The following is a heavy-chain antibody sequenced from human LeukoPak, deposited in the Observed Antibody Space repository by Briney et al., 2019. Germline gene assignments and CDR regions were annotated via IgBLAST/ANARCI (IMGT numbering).Heavy chain of an antibody. CDR2: IYYSGST. J-gene: IGHJ4*02. V-gene: IGHV4-59*01. CDR1: RGSLSSYY. D-gene: IGHD6-19*01. Sequence: SETLSLTCTVSRGSLSSYYWSWIRQPPGKGLEWIGYIYYSGSTNYNPSLKSRVTISVDTSKNQFSLKLSSVTAADTAVYYCTGIAVAGTVVDYWGQGTLVTVSS. CDR3: TGIAVAGTVVDY.